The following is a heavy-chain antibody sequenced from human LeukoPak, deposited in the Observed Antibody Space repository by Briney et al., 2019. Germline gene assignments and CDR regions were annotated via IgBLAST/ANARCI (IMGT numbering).Heavy chain of an antibody. D-gene: IGHD6-13*01. Sequence: SETLSLTCTVSGGSIISSSYYWGWIRQPPGKGLEWIGSIYYSGNTDYNPSLKSRVTISVETSKNQFSLKLSSVTAADTAVYYCARDRGAAAGIFDYWGQGTLVTVSS. CDR3: ARDRGAAAGIFDY. J-gene: IGHJ4*02. V-gene: IGHV4-39*07. CDR1: GGSIISSSYY. CDR2: IYYSGNT.